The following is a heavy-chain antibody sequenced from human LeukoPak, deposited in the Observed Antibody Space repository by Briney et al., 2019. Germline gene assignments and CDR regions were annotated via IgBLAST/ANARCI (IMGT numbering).Heavy chain of an antibody. CDR3: ARGPEPDHYYYYYMDV. Sequence: SVNVSCKASGGTFSSYAISWVRQAPGQGLEWMGGVIPIFGTANYAQKFQGRVTITTDESTSTAYMELSSLRSEDTAVYYCARGPEPDHYYYYYMDVWGKGTTVTVSS. J-gene: IGHJ6*03. V-gene: IGHV1-69*05. CDR1: GGTFSSYA. D-gene: IGHD1-14*01. CDR2: VIPIFGTA.